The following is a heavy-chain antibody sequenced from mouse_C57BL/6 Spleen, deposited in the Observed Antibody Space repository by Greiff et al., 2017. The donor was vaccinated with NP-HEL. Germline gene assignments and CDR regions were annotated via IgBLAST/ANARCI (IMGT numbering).Heavy chain of an antibody. Sequence: VQLQQSGPELVKPGASVKISCKASGYSFTGYYMNWVKQSPEKSLEWIGEINPSTGGTTYNQKFKAKATLTVDKSSSTAYMQLKSLTSEDSAVYYCARRSNWDLYYFDYWGQGTTLTVSS. J-gene: IGHJ2*01. D-gene: IGHD4-1*01. V-gene: IGHV1-42*01. CDR3: ARRSNWDLYYFDY. CDR2: INPSTGGT. CDR1: GYSFTGYY.